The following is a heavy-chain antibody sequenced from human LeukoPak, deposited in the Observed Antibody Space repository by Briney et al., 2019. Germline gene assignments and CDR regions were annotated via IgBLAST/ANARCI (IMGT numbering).Heavy chain of an antibody. Sequence: SETLSLTCTVSGGSISSYYWSWIRQPPAKGLERVGYIYYSGSTNDKSSLKSRDTISVDTTKNQFSLKQSSVTAADTAVYYCARTTEGGYSYGYFYYYYMDVWGKGTTVTISS. D-gene: IGHD5-18*01. CDR3: ARTTEGGYSYGYFYYYYMDV. CDR2: IYYSGST. CDR1: GGSISSYY. J-gene: IGHJ6*03. V-gene: IGHV4-59*13.